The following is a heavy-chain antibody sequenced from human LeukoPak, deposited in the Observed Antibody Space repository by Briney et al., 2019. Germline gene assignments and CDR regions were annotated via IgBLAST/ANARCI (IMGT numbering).Heavy chain of an antibody. J-gene: IGHJ6*04. D-gene: IGHD3-10*02. V-gene: IGHV3-48*03. CDR3: AELGITMIGGV. Sequence: GGSLRLSCAASGFTFSSYAMSWVRQAPGKGLEWVSYISSSGSTIYYADSVKGRFAISRDNAKNSLYLQMNSLRAEDTAVYYCAELGITMIGGVWGKGTTVTISS. CDR2: ISSSGSTI. CDR1: GFTFSSYA.